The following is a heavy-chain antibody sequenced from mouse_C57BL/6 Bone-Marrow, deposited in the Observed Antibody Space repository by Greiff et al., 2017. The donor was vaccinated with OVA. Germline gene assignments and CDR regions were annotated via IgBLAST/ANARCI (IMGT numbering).Heavy chain of an antibody. CDR1: GYTFTSYW. J-gene: IGHJ2*01. V-gene: IGHV1-64*01. CDR3: ARDCRYFDY. CDR2: IHPNSGST. D-gene: IGHD2-10*01. Sequence: QVHVKQPGAELVKPGASVKLSCKASGYTFTSYWMHWVKQRPGQGLEWIGMIHPNSGSTNYNEKFKSKATLTVDKSSSTAYMQLSSLTSEDSAVYYCARDCRYFDYWGQGTTLTVSS.